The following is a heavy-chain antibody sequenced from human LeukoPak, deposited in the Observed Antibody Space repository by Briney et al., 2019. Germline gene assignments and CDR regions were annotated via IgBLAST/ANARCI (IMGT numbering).Heavy chain of an antibody. CDR2: INDSGGST. J-gene: IGHJ4*02. Sequence: SGGSLRLSCAASGFTFSTYGMNWVRQAPGKGLEWVSVINDSGGSTFYADSVKGRFTISRDNSKNTLFLQMSGLRAEDTAVYYCARTLKWTLVGLDYWGQGILVTVSS. CDR3: ARTLKWTLVGLDY. CDR1: GFTFSTYG. D-gene: IGHD1-26*01. V-gene: IGHV3-23*01.